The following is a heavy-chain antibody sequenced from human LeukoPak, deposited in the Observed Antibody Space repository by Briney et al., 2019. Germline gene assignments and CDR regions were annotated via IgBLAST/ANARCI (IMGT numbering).Heavy chain of an antibody. CDR3: ARSRELLDFDT. D-gene: IGHD3-10*01. CDR1: GYTFIDYT. J-gene: IGHJ4*02. CDR2: INPSSNAA. Sequence: AASVTVSCKTSGYTFIDYTIHWVRQAPGQGGEWMGWINPSSNAANYAQRFEGRVSLTRDTSISTADMVLTSLTSDDTGVYYCARSRELLDFDTWGQGTLVSVSS. V-gene: IGHV1-2*02.